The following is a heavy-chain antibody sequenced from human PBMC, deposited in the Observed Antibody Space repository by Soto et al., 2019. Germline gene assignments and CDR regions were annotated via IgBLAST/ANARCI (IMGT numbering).Heavy chain of an antibody. CDR2: IYYSGST. V-gene: IGHV4-39*01. CDR1: GGSISSSSYY. CDR3: ANMVRGVGYYFDY. Sequence: QLQLQESGPGLVKPSETLSLTCTVSGGSISSSSYYWGWIRQPPGKGLEWIGSIYYSGSTYYNPSLKSRVTISVDTSKNQFSLKLSSVTAADTAVYYCANMVRGVGYYFDYWGQGTLVTVSS. J-gene: IGHJ4*02. D-gene: IGHD3-10*01.